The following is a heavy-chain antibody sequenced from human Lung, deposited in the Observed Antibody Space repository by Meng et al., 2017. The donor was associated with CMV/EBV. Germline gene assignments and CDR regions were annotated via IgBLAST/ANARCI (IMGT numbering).Heavy chain of an antibody. Sequence: GESXKISCAASGFPFSSYAMSWVRQAPGKGLEWVSAISGGGDRTYNADSVRGRFTISRDESKNTVYLQMSSLRAEDTAVYYCAKGPLRSGSYPSYFDYWGQGXLVTVSS. V-gene: IGHV3-23*01. CDR2: ISGGGDRT. J-gene: IGHJ4*02. CDR1: GFPFSSYA. D-gene: IGHD1-26*01. CDR3: AKGPLRSGSYPSYFDY.